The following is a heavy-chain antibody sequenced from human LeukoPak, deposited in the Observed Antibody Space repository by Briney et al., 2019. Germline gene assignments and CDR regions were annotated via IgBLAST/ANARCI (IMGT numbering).Heavy chain of an antibody. J-gene: IGHJ6*03. CDR1: GGSISSYY. CDR2: IYTSGST. D-gene: IGHD2-2*01. CDR3: AREPTILCGSSTSCYSYYYYMDV. V-gene: IGHV4-4*07. Sequence: SETLSLTCTVPGGSISSYYWSWIRQPAGKGLEWIGRIYTSGSTNYNPSLKSRVTMSVDTSKNQFSLKLSSVTAADTAVYYCAREPTILCGSSTSCYSYYYYMDVWGKGTTVTVSS.